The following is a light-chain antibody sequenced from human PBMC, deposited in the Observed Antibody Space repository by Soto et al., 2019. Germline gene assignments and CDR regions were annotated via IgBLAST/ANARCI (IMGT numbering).Light chain of an antibody. CDR3: QQRSNWPPIT. CDR1: QSVKTF. J-gene: IGKJ5*01. CDR2: DAS. Sequence: EMVLTQSPASLSLSPGGRATLSCRASQSVKTFLVWYQQRPGQAPRLIIHDASHRAAGIPARFSGSGFGTDFTLTISSLEPEDAAVYYCQQRSNWPPITFGQGTRLEIK. V-gene: IGKV3-11*01.